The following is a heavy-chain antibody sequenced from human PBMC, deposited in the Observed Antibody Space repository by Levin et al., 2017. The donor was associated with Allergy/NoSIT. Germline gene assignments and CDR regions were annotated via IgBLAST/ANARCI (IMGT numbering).Heavy chain of an antibody. Sequence: GESLKISCKASGYTFTNYGVSWVRQFPGQGLEWMGWISGYNGNTNYPQQLQGRVTLTIDSSTTTVFMELRGLPSDDTAVYYCARDGVYDFRSPHYWGYFDLWGQGTLVTVSS. D-gene: IGHD3/OR15-3a*01. V-gene: IGHV1-18*01. CDR2: ISGYNGNT. CDR3: ARDGVYDFRSPHYWGYFDL. CDR1: GYTFTNYG. J-gene: IGHJ5*02.